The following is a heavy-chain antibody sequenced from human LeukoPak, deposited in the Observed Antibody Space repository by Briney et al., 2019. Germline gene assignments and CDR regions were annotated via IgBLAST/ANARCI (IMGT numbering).Heavy chain of an antibody. J-gene: IGHJ4*02. CDR1: GFIFSSYA. D-gene: IGHD6-19*01. CDR3: ARGGSGWYPHLGGFDY. Sequence: PGGSLRLSCAVSGFIFSSYAMHWVRQAPGKGLEWVAVISYDGSNKYYADSVKGRFTISRDNSKNTVYLQMNSLRAEDTAVHYCARGGSGWYPHLGGFDYWGQGTLVTVSS. V-gene: IGHV3-30*04. CDR2: ISYDGSNK.